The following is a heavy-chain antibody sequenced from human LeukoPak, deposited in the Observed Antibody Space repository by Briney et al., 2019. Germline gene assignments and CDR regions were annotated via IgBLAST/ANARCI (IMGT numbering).Heavy chain of an antibody. CDR3: ARVAGATKTFDY. J-gene: IGHJ4*02. CDR1: GGTFSSYA. D-gene: IGHD5-12*01. CDR2: IIPIFGTA. V-gene: IGHV1-69*13. Sequence: SVKVSCKASGGTFSSYAISWVRQAPGQGLEWMGGIIPIFGTANYAQKFQGRVTITADESTSTAYMELSSLRSEDTAVYYCARVAGATKTFDYWGQGTPVTVSS.